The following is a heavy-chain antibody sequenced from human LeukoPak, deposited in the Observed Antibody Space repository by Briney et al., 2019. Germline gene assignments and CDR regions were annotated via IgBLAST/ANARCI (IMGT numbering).Heavy chain of an antibody. J-gene: IGHJ4*02. CDR1: GFTFSSYG. D-gene: IGHD6-19*01. V-gene: IGHV3-30*18. Sequence: QAGGSLRLSCAASGFTFSSYGMHWVRQAPGKGLEWVAVISYDGSNKYYADSVKGRFTISRDNSKNTLYLQMNSLRAEDTAVYYCAKDIGEGWYEVYYFDYWGQGTLVAVSS. CDR3: AKDIGEGWYEVYYFDY. CDR2: ISYDGSNK.